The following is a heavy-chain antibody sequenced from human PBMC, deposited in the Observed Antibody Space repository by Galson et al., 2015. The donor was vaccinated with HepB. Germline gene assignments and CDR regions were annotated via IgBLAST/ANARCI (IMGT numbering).Heavy chain of an antibody. CDR2: IYYRSKWSG. Sequence: CAISGDSVSSNSAIWNWIRQSPPRGLEWLGRIYYRSKWSGEYAVSVKSRITINPDTPKNQFSLQLKSVTPEDTAVYYCARSQDGGGLAARPDLDSWGQGTLVTVSS. V-gene: IGHV6-1*01. J-gene: IGHJ4*02. CDR3: ARSQDGGGLAARPDLDS. D-gene: IGHD6-6*01. CDR1: GDSVSSNSAI.